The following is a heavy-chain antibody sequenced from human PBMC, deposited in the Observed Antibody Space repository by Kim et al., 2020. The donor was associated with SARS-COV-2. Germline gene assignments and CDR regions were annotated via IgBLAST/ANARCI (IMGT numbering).Heavy chain of an antibody. D-gene: IGHD3-10*01. J-gene: IGHJ5*02. V-gene: IGHV4-39*07. CDR2: SA. CDR3: ARDRGEFDP. Sequence: SAYCNPSLKSRVAISVDTSKNQFSLKLGSVTAAETAVYYCARDRGEFDPWGQGTLVTVSS.